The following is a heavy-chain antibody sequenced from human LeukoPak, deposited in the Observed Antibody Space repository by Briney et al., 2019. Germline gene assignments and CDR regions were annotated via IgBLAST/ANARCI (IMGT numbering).Heavy chain of an antibody. CDR1: GFTFSDYY. CDR3: ARGPYSYNYDIPVDYFDY. J-gene: IGHJ4*02. V-gene: IGHV3-11*06. D-gene: IGHD3-9*01. Sequence: GGSLRLSRAASGFTFSDYYMSWIRQAPGKGLEWVSYISSSSSYTNYADSVKGRFTISRDNAKNSLYLQMNSLRAEDTAVYYCARGPYSYNYDIPVDYFDYWGQGTLVTVSS. CDR2: ISSSSSYT.